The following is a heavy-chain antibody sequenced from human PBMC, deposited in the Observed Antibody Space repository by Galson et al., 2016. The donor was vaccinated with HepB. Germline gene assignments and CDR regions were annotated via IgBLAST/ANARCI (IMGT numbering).Heavy chain of an antibody. J-gene: IGHJ5*02. CDR1: GYSFTSYW. V-gene: IGHV5-51*01. CDR2: IYPGDSAT. CDR3: VRRPGGAGQNWLDP. D-gene: IGHD2-21*01. Sequence: QSGAEVKKPGESLKISCKGSGYSFTSYWIGWVRQMPGKGLEWLGLIYPGDSATRYSPSFQGQVTISADKSISTAYLQWSSLKASDTALYHCVRRPGGAGQNWLDPWGQGTLVTVSS.